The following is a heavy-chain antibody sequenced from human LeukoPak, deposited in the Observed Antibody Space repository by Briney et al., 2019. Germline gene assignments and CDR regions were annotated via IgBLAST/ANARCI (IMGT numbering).Heavy chain of an antibody. CDR1: GYTFTGYY. CDR2: INPNSGGT. Sequence: GASGKVSCKASGYTFTGYYMHWVRQAPGQGLEWMGWINPNSGGTNYAQKFQGRVTMTRDTSISTAYMELSRLRSDDTAVYYCARGVVIIIHYYYYMDVWGKGTTVTVSS. J-gene: IGHJ6*03. V-gene: IGHV1-2*02. D-gene: IGHD3-3*01. CDR3: ARGVVIIIHYYYYMDV.